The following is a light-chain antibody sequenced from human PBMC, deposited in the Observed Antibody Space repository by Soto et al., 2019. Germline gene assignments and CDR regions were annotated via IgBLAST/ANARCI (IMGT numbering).Light chain of an antibody. CDR1: QSVSSSD. J-gene: IGKJ1*01. CDR3: QQYGSSRT. CDR2: GAS. V-gene: IGKV3-20*01. Sequence: EIVLTQSPGTLSLSPGERATLSCRASQSVSSSDLAWYQQNPGQAPRLLIYGASSRATGIPDRFSGTGSGTDFALTISRLEPEDFAIYYCQQYGSSRTFGQGTKVEIK.